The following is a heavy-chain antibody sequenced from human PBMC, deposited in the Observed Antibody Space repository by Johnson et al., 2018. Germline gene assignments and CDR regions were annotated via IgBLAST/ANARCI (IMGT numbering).Heavy chain of an antibody. V-gene: IGHV1-3*01. CDR1: GYSFTNSG. J-gene: IGHJ6*03. D-gene: IGHD2-2*01. CDR3: VASTPSYYMDV. CDR2: ISAGNGIN. Sequence: QVQLQESGAEVKKPGASVKVSCKASGYSFTNSGMHWVRQAPGQRLELMGWISAGNGINKDSEKFQGRVTITRDTSASTAYMDLSSLRYEDTAVYYFVASTPSYYMDVWGTGTTVTVSS.